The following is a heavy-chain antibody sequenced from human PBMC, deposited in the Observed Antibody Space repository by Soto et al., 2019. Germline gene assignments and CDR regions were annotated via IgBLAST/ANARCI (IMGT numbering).Heavy chain of an antibody. CDR3: VRAGGRDARAMYYYIGMDC. CDR2: IYGSGSLYASGTT. D-gene: IGHD2-2*01. V-gene: IGHV4-4*07. J-gene: IGHJ6*02. CDR1: GGSISEFY. Sequence: QVQLQESGPGLVRPSETLSLTCTVSGGSISEFYWSWIRQPAGKGMEGIGRIYGSGSLYASGTTTHNPSLKSRSTTSADTPKNKASLNLTSVTAAGTAVYCCVRAGGRDARAMYYYIGMDCWGQGTTVTVSS.